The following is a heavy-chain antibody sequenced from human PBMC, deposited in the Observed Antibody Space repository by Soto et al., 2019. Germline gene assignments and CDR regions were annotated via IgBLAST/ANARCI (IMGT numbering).Heavy chain of an antibody. J-gene: IGHJ6*02. CDR3: AGWIQLQQYYYYGMDV. CDR2: INHSGST. V-gene: IGHV4-34*01. D-gene: IGHD5-18*01. Sequence: ETLSLTCAVYGGSFSGYYWSWIRQPPGKGLEWIGEINHSGSTNYNPSLKSRVTISVDKSKNQFSLKLSSVTAADTAVYYCAGWIQLQQYYYYGMDVWGQGTTVTVSS. CDR1: GGSFSGYY.